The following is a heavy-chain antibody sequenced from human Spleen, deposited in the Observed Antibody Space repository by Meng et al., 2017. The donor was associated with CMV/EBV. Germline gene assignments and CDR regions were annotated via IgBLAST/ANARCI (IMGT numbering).Heavy chain of an antibody. V-gene: IGHV3-11*04. Sequence: GESLKISCAASGFTFSDYYMSWIRQAPGKGLEWVSYISSSGTTEYYADSVKGRFTISRDNAKNSLYLQMNSLRAEDTAVYYCARGRYYDFWSGFLEGSYYFNYWGQGTLVTVSS. D-gene: IGHD3-3*01. CDR1: GFTFSDYY. J-gene: IGHJ4*02. CDR2: ISSSGTTE. CDR3: ARGRYYDFWSGFLEGSYYFNY.